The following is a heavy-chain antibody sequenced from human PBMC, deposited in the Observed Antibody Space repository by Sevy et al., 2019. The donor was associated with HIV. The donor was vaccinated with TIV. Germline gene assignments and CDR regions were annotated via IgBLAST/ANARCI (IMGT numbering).Heavy chain of an antibody. J-gene: IGHJ5*02. CDR1: GGTFSSYA. CDR2: IIPIFGTA. V-gene: IGHV1-69*13. Sequence: ASVKVSCKASGGTFSSYAISWVRQAPGQGLEWMGGIIPIFGTANYAQKFQGRVTITADESTSTAYMELSSLRSEDTAVYYCARDVRYDDFWSGYPNWFDPWGQGTLVTVSS. CDR3: ARDVRYDDFWSGYPNWFDP. D-gene: IGHD3-3*01.